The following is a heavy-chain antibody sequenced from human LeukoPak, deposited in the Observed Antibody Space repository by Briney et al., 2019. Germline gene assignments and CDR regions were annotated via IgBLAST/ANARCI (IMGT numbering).Heavy chain of an antibody. CDR2: IWYDGSNK. Sequence: GGSLRLSCAASGFTFSSYGMHWVRQAPGKGLEWVAVIWYDGSNKYYADSVKGGFTISRDNSKNTLYLQMNSLRAEDTAVYYCAKDDGSGYSIYYWGQGTLVTVSS. D-gene: IGHD3-22*01. V-gene: IGHV3-33*06. CDR1: GFTFSSYG. J-gene: IGHJ4*02. CDR3: AKDDGSGYSIYY.